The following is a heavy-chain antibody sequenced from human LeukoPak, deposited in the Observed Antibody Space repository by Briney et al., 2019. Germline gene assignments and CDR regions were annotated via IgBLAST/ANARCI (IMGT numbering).Heavy chain of an antibody. D-gene: IGHD3-22*01. CDR2: IYISGST. CDR3: ARGGDGSDYYWPLFDY. Sequence: SETLSLTCTVSGGSISSYSWSWIRQPAGKGLEWIGRIYISGSTNYNPSLKSRGTMSLDTSKNQCSLKLSSVTAADTAVYYCARGGDGSDYYWPLFDYWGQGTLVTVSS. CDR1: GGSISSYS. V-gene: IGHV4-4*07. J-gene: IGHJ4*02.